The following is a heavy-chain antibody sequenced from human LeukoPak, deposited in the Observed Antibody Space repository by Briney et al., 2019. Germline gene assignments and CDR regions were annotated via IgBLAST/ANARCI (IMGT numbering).Heavy chain of an antibody. Sequence: GGSLRLSCAASGFTFSSYGMHWVRQAPGKGLEWVSYISSSGSTIYYADSVKGRFTISRDNAKNSLYLQMNSLRAEDTAVYYCARGGYSSGWYVDTAFDPWGQGTLVTVSS. CDR1: GFTFSSYG. V-gene: IGHV3-48*04. D-gene: IGHD6-19*01. CDR3: ARGGYSSGWYVDTAFDP. J-gene: IGHJ5*02. CDR2: ISSSGSTI.